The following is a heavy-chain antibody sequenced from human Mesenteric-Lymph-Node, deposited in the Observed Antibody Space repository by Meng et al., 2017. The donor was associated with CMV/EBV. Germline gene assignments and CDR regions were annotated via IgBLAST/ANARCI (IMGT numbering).Heavy chain of an antibody. V-gene: IGHV3-74*01. D-gene: IGHD6-25*01. J-gene: IGHJ4*02. CDR2: ISSDGSST. CDR1: GFTFSSYW. Sequence: GESLKISCAASGFTFSSYWMHWVRQAPGKGLVWVSRISSDGSSTSYADSVKGRFTISRDNAKNTLYLQRNRLRAEDTAVYYCAKDLAAIFCNGFDYWGQGTLVTVSS. CDR3: AKDLAAIFCNGFDY.